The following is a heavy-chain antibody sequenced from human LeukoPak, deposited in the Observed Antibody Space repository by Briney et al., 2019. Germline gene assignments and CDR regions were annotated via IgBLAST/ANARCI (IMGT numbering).Heavy chain of an antibody. CDR3: ARGYSYGYPPYYYYMDV. CDR1: GYTFTSYG. J-gene: IGHJ6*03. CDR2: IIPIFGTA. V-gene: IGHV1-69*05. Sequence: SVKVSCKASGYTFTSYGISWVRQAPGQGLEWMGGIIPIFGTANYAQKFQGRVTITTDESTSTAYMELSSLRSEDTAVYYCARGYSYGYPPYYYYMDVWGKGTTVTVSS. D-gene: IGHD5-18*01.